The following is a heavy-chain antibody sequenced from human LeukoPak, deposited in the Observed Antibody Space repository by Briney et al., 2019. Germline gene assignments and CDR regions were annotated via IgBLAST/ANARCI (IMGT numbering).Heavy chain of an antibody. Sequence: SETLSLTCTVSGGSISSTSYYWGWIRQPPGKGLEWIGSIYSSGSTYYNPSLKSRVSMSVDTSKNQFSLVLISVTATDTAIYYCARRRIWAAAGAGYFQHWGQGTLVTVSS. CDR1: GGSISSTSYY. V-gene: IGHV4-39*01. D-gene: IGHD6-13*01. CDR3: ARRRIWAAAGAGYFQH. J-gene: IGHJ1*01. CDR2: IYSSGST.